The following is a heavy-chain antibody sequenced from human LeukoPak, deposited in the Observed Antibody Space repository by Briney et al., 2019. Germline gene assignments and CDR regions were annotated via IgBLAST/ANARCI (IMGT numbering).Heavy chain of an antibody. CDR1: GFNFSSYS. V-gene: IGHV3-48*02. D-gene: IGHD3-3*01. CDR2: ISSSSSII. Sequence: PGGSLRLSCAASGFNFSSYSMNWVRQAPGKGLEWVSYISSSSSIIYYADSVKGRFTISRDYAKNSLYVQMNSLRDEDTAVYYCARSLEVAFWSGLPDYWGQGTLVTVSS. J-gene: IGHJ4*02. CDR3: ARSLEVAFWSGLPDY.